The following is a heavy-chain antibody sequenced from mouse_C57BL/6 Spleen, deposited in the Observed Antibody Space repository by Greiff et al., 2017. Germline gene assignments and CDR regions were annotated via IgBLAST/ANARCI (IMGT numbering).Heavy chain of an antibody. D-gene: IGHD1-1*01. CDR3: ARWGYGSSYGYFDV. CDR2: INPNNGGT. CDR1: GYTFTDYY. V-gene: IGHV1-26*01. J-gene: IGHJ1*03. Sequence: VQLQQSGPELVKPGASVKISCKASGYTFTDYYMNWVKQSHGKSLEWIGDINPNNGGTSYNQKFKGKATLTVAKSSSTAYMELRSLTSEDSAVYYCARWGYGSSYGYFDVWGTGTTVTVSS.